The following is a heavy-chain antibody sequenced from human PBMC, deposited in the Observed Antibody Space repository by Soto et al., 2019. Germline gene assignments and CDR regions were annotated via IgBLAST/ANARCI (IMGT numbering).Heavy chain of an antibody. D-gene: IGHD2-2*01. Sequence: EVQLLESGGGLVQPGGSLRLPCAASGFTFSSYAMSWVRQAPGKGLEWVSAISGSGGSTYYAESVKGRFTISRDNSTNTLYLQMNSLRAEDTAVYYCAKTPIVVSYYYGMDVWGQGTTVTVSS. CDR3: AKTPIVVSYYYGMDV. J-gene: IGHJ6*02. CDR2: ISGSGGST. CDR1: GFTFSSYA. V-gene: IGHV3-23*01.